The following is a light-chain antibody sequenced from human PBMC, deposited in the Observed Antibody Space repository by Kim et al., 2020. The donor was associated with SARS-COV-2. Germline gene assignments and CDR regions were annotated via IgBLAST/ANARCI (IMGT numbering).Light chain of an antibody. CDR3: SSYTGSTTVGV. V-gene: IGLV2-14*04. CDR2: DVT. Sequence: QAVTISCTGTSSDVGNYEYVSWYQQYPGKAPKRMIYDVTNRPSGVSNRFSGSKSGNTAFLTISGLQADDEADYYCSSYTGSTTVGVFGTGTKVTVL. J-gene: IGLJ1*01. CDR1: SSDVGNYEY.